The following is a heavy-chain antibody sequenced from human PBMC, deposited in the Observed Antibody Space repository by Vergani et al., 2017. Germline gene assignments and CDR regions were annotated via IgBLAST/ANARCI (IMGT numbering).Heavy chain of an antibody. Sequence: QVQLVQSGAEVKKPGSSVKVSCKASGGTFSSYAISWVRQAPGQGLEWMGGFIPIFVTENYAQKFQGRVTITADESTSTAYMELSSLRSEDTAVYYCANQARGSYYWVYWGQGTLVTVSS. V-gene: IGHV1-69*01. CDR2: FIPIFVTE. CDR3: ANQARGSYYWVY. CDR1: GGTFSSYA. J-gene: IGHJ4*02. D-gene: IGHD1-26*01.